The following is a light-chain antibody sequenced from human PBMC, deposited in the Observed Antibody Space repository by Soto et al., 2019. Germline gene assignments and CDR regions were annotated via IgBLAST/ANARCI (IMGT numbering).Light chain of an antibody. V-gene: IGKV3-15*01. J-gene: IGKJ2*01. Sequence: EIVMTQSPASLSVSPGDGATLSCRASQSVASNVAWYQQKPGQGPRLLIHGASTRAVGVPARFSGSGSGTDFTLTISSLQSEDVAVYYCQQHHNWPPQYTFGQGTKLQIK. CDR2: GAS. CDR3: QQHHNWPPQYT. CDR1: QSVASN.